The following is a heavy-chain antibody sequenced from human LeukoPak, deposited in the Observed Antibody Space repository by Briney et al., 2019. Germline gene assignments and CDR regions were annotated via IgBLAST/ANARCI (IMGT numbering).Heavy chain of an antibody. J-gene: IGHJ4*02. CDR2: TSYSGST. Sequence: SETLSLTCTVSGGSISSYYWNWIRQPPGKGLEWIGYTSYSGSTNYNPSLKSRVTISVDTSKNQLSLRLSSVTAADTAVYYCARWSSSWYSFDYWDQGTLVTVSS. CDR1: GGSISSYY. V-gene: IGHV4-59*01. D-gene: IGHD6-13*01. CDR3: ARWSSSWYSFDY.